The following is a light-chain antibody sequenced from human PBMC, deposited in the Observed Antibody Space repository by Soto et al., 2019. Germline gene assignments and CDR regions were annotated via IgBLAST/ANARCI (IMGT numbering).Light chain of an antibody. V-gene: IGLV1-44*01. CDR2: SNT. CDR3: AAWDDSLNGVV. Sequence: QSVLTQPPSASGTPGQTIAISCSGGSSNIGSHTVNWYQQLPGTAPRLLIYSNTQRPSGVPDRFSGSKSGTSASLAISGLQSGYEGDYYWAAWDDSLNGVVFGGGTKVTVL. J-gene: IGLJ2*01. CDR1: SSNIGSHT.